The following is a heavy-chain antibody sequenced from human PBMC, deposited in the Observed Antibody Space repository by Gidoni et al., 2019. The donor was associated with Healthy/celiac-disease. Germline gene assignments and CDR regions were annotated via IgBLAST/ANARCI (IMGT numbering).Heavy chain of an antibody. D-gene: IGHD3-10*01. CDR2: IRSRSSYI. CDR3: ARFMVRGVVYGMDV. J-gene: IGHJ6*02. CDR1: GFTFSRYS. Sequence: EVQLVDSGGGLVKPGGSLRPPCAASGFTFSRYSMNWVRQAPGKGLEWVSSIRSRSSYIYYADSVKGRFTISRDNAKNSLYLQMNSLRAEDTAVYYCARFMVRGVVYGMDVWGQGTTVTVSS. V-gene: IGHV3-21*01.